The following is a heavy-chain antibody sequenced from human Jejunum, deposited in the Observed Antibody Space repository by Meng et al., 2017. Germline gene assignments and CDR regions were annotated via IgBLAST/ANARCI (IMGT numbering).Heavy chain of an antibody. V-gene: IGHV4-4*02. CDR3: ARKGGTYSTGHFPHFDY. CDR2: IFRTGTS. D-gene: IGHD6-19*01. Sequence: QVLWRESGRGLGKPWGSLTLTCAVSGASISSDNWWSWVRQPPGKGPEWIGDIFRTGTSNYSPSLRSRVAIYMDKSKNQFSLSLNSVTAADTAVYYCARKGGTYSTGHFPHFDYWGQGTLVTVSS. CDR1: GASISSDNW. J-gene: IGHJ4*02.